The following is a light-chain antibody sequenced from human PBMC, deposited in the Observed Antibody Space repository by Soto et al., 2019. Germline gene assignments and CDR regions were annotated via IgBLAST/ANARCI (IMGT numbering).Light chain of an antibody. V-gene: IGLV1-40*01. CDR3: QSFDSSLRVYV. CDR2: NNL. Sequence: QSVLTQPPSVSGAPGQRVTISCTGSSSNFGAGYEVHWYKQLPGAAPTLVIFNNLNRPSGVPERFSGSKSGTSASLVISGLQAEDEADYCCQSFDSSLRVYVFGSGTKVTV. CDR1: SSNFGAGYE. J-gene: IGLJ1*01.